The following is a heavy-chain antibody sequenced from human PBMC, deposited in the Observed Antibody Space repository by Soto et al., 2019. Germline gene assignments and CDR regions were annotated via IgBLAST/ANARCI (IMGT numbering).Heavy chain of an antibody. V-gene: IGHV4-34*01. D-gene: IGHD3-3*01. J-gene: IGHJ6*02. CDR2: INHSGST. Sequence: SETLSLTCAVYGGSFSGYYWIWIRQPPGKGLEWIGEINHSGSTNYNPSLKSRVTISVDTSKNQFSLKLSSVTAADTAVYYCARGGPYTIFGVVVGMDVWGQGTTVTVSS. CDR1: GGSFSGYY. CDR3: ARGGPYTIFGVVVGMDV.